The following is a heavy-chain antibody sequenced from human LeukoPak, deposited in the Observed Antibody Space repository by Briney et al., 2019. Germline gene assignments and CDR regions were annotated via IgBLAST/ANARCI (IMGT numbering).Heavy chain of an antibody. CDR2: ISWDSGSI. V-gene: IGHV3-9*01. D-gene: IGHD2-2*01. CDR3: AEDIWAGDCSSTSCSSVFDY. CDR1: GFTFDDYA. Sequence: PGRSLRLSCAASGFTFDDYAMHWVRQAPGKGLEWVSGISWDSGSIGYADSVKGRFTISRDNAKNSLYLQMNSLRAEDTALYYCAEDIWAGDCSSTSCSSVFDYWGQGTLVTVSS. J-gene: IGHJ4*02.